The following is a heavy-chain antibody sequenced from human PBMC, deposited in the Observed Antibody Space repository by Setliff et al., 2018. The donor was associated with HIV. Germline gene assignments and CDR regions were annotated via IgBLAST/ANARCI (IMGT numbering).Heavy chain of an antibody. J-gene: IGHJ3*02. CDR1: GFSFSAYG. D-gene: IGHD3-10*01. V-gene: IGHV3-33*01. CDR3: ARVEPGGSQAFDI. CDR2: IWYDGSKK. Sequence: GGSLRLSCVASGFSFSAYGMYWIRQAPGKGLEWVAFIWYDGSKKYYADSVKGRFTISRDNAKNSLYLQMNSLRAEDTAVYYCARVEPGGSQAFDIWGQGTMVTVSS.